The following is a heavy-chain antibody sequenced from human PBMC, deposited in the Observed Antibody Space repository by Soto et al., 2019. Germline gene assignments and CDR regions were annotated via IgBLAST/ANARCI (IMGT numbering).Heavy chain of an antibody. D-gene: IGHD4-17*01. Sequence: SETLSLTCTVSGGSISSGGYYWSWIRQHPGKGLEWIGYIYYSGSTYYNPSLKSRVTISVDTSKNQFSLKLSSVTAADTAVYYCARDNLVGGYGDYVDYWGQGTLVTVS. J-gene: IGHJ4*02. CDR2: IYYSGST. CDR3: ARDNLVGGYGDYVDY. CDR1: GGSISSGGYY. V-gene: IGHV4-31*03.